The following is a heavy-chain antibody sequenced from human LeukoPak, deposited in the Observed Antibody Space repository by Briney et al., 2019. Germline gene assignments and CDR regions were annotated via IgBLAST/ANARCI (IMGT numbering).Heavy chain of an antibody. CDR1: GFTVSSNY. CDR2: IYSDGNT. Sequence: PGGSLRLSCAASGFTVSSNYMTWVRQAPGKGLEWVSVIYSDGNTYYAGSVKGRFTISRDNSKNTLYLQMNILRAEDTAVYYCARVPTDAIFGEIFDYWGQGTLVTVSS. D-gene: IGHD3-3*01. V-gene: IGHV3-66*01. J-gene: IGHJ4*02. CDR3: ARVPTDAIFGEIFDY.